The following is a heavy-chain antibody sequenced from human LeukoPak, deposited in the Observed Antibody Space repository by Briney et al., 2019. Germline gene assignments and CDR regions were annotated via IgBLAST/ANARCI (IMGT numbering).Heavy chain of an antibody. D-gene: IGHD3-10*01. J-gene: IGHJ3*02. CDR1: GGSFSGYY. Sequence: SETLSLTCAVYGGSFSGYYWSWIRQPPGKGLEWIGEINHSGSTNYNPSLKSRVTISVDTSKNQFSLKLNSVTAADTAVYYCARDSWFGEFGAFDIWGQGTMVTVSS. V-gene: IGHV4-34*01. CDR2: INHSGST. CDR3: ARDSWFGEFGAFDI.